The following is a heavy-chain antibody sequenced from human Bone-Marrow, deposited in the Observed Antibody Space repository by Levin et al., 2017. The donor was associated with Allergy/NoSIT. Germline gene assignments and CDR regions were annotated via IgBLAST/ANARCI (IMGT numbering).Heavy chain of an antibody. J-gene: IGHJ4*02. CDR1: GFTFSSYA. Sequence: PGGSLRLSCAASGFTFSSYAMHWVRQAPGKGLEWVAVISYDGSNKYYADSVKGRFTISRDNSKNTLYLQMNSLRAEDTAVYYCARTSILYSFDYWGQGTLVTVSS. CDR3: ARTSILYSFDY. V-gene: IGHV3-30*04. CDR2: ISYDGSNK.